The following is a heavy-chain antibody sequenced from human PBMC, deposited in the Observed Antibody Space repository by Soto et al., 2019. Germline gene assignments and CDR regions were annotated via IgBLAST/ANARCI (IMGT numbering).Heavy chain of an antibody. D-gene: IGHD2-15*01. Sequence: SETLSLTCTFCYVSISNYYWCRLRQHNGKGREWIGYIDYSGSTNYNPSLKSRVTISVDTSKKQFSLKLSSVTAADTAVYYCARHYCSGGKCYYFDHWGQGTLVTVSS. V-gene: IGHV4-59*08. CDR2: IDYSGST. J-gene: IGHJ4*02. CDR3: ARHYCSGGKCYYFDH. CDR1: YVSISNYY.